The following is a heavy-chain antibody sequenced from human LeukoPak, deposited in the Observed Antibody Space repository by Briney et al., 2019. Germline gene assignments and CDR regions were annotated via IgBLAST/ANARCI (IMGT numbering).Heavy chain of an antibody. Sequence: KSGGSLRLSCAASGFTFSSYSMNWVRQAPGKGLEWVSSISSSSSYIYYADSVKGRFTISRDNAKNSLYLQMNSLRAEDTAVYYCARGLGWFGEFNWFDPWGQGTLVTVSS. J-gene: IGHJ5*02. CDR3: ARGLGWFGEFNWFDP. CDR1: GFTFSSYS. V-gene: IGHV3-21*04. D-gene: IGHD3-10*01. CDR2: ISSSSSYI.